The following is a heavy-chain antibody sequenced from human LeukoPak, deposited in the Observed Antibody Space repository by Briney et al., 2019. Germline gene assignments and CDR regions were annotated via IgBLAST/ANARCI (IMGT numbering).Heavy chain of an antibody. D-gene: IGHD4-17*01. CDR1: GFTFDDYA. CDR3: TRGATVTTAYGFDP. J-gene: IGHJ5*02. Sequence: GGSLRLSCAASGFTFDDYAMHWVRQSPGKGLEWVSGISWNTGIIGYADSVKGRFTISRDNAKNSLYLQMNGLRGEDTAFYYCTRGATVTTAYGFDPWGQGTLVTVSS. V-gene: IGHV3-9*01. CDR2: ISWNTGII.